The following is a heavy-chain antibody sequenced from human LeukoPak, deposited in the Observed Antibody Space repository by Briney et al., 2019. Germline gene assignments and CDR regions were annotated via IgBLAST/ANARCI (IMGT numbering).Heavy chain of an antibody. D-gene: IGHD5-24*01. J-gene: IGHJ4*02. Sequence: GGSLRLSCAASGFTFSSYAMHWVRQAPGKGLEWVAVISYDGSNKYYVDSVKGRFTISRDNSKNTLYLQMNSLRAEDTAVYYCMRAGVMASIVYSDYWGQGTLVTVSS. CDR3: MRAGVMASIVYSDY. V-gene: IGHV3-30-3*01. CDR1: GFTFSSYA. CDR2: ISYDGSNK.